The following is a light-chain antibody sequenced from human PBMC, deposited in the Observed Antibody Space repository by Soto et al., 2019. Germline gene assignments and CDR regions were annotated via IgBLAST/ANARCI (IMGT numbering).Light chain of an antibody. CDR2: DVS. V-gene: IGLV2-11*01. CDR3: CSYAGSYTLV. J-gene: IGLJ2*01. Sequence: QSVLTQHRSVSGSPGQSVTISCTGTSSDVGGYNYVSWYQQHPGKAPKLMIYDVSKRPSGVPDRFSGSKSGNTASLTISGLQAEDEADCYCCSYAGSYTLVFGGGTKLTVL. CDR1: SSDVGGYNY.